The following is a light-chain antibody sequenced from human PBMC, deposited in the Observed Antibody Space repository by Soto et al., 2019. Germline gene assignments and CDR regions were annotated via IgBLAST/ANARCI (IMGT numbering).Light chain of an antibody. Sequence: MTQSPSSLSASVGDRVTITCRASQGISNNLAWYQQKPGQAPRLLIYGASTRATGVPARFSGSGSGTEFTLTISSLQSEDFALYYCQQNNNWPPITFGQGTRLEIK. J-gene: IGKJ5*01. CDR1: QGISNN. V-gene: IGKV3-15*01. CDR3: QQNNNWPPIT. CDR2: GAS.